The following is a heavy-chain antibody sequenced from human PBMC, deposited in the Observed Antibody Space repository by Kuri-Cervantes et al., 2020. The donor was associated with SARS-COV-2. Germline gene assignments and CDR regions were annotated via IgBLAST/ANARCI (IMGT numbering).Heavy chain of an antibody. CDR2: ISSDGENK. V-gene: IGHV3-30*18. J-gene: IGHJ4*02. D-gene: IGHD2-21*01. CDR3: AKDRAGVHDF. CDR1: GFNFSTTD. Sequence: GGSLRLSCVASGFNFSTTDMHWVRQAPGKGLEWVTFISSDGENKKCMTSGKGRFTISRDNSQNTLYLQMKSLRDEDTAIYYCAKDRAGVHDFWGQGTLV.